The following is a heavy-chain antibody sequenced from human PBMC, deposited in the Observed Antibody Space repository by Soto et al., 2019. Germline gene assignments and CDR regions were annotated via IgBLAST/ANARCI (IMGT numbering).Heavy chain of an antibody. J-gene: IGHJ3*01. CDR1: GFTFSSYD. Sequence: EVQLVESGGGLVQPGGSLRLSCAASGFTFSSYDMHWVRQPAGKSLEWVSTIGTSDDTYYPVSVKGRFTISRDNAKKSVSLQMNTLGAGDSAVYYCAREKWGAFDVWGQGTLVSVSS. CDR3: AREKWGAFDV. D-gene: IGHD2-8*01. V-gene: IGHV3-13*01. CDR2: IGTSDDT.